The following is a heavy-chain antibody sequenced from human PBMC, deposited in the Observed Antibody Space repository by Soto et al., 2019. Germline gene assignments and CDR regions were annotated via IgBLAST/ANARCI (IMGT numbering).Heavy chain of an antibody. J-gene: IGHJ4*02. CDR3: AKSSGDYIWGSYRGNDY. Sequence: EVQLLESGGGLVQPGGSLRLSCAASGVTFSSYAMSWVRQAPGKGLEWVSAISGSGGSTYYADSVKGRFTISRDNSKNTLYLQMNSLRAEDTAVYYCAKSSGDYIWGSYRGNDYWGQGTLVTVSS. V-gene: IGHV3-23*01. CDR2: ISGSGGST. D-gene: IGHD3-16*02. CDR1: GVTFSSYA.